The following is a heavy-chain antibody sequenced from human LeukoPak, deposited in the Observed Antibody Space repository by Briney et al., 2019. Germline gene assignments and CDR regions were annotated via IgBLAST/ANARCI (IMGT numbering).Heavy chain of an antibody. CDR1: GFTVSSNY. CDR3: ARGRRYYDSSGH. Sequence: GGSLRLSCAASGFTVSSNYMSWVRQAPGKGLEWVSSISSSSSYKYYADSVKGRFTISRDNAKNSLYLQMNSLRAEDTAVYYCARGRRYYDSSGHWGQGTLVTVSS. D-gene: IGHD3-22*01. CDR2: ISSSSSYK. V-gene: IGHV3-21*01. J-gene: IGHJ4*02.